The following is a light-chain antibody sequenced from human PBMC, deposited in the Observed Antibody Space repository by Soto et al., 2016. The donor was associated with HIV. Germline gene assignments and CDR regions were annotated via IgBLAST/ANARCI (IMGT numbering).Light chain of an antibody. CDR3: YSTSDNSGV. V-gene: IGLV3-27*01. J-gene: IGLJ3*02. CDR2: KDS. Sequence: SYELTQPPSVSVSPGQTARITCSGDLLAKKYARWFQQKPGQAPVLVIYKDSERPSEIPERFSGSTSGTTVTLTISGAQVEDEADYYCYSTSDNSGVFGGGTKLTV. CDR1: LLAKKY.